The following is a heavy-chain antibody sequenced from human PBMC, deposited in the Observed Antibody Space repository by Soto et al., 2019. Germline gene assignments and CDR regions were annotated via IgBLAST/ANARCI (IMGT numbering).Heavy chain of an antibody. D-gene: IGHD2-2*01. J-gene: IGHJ3*02. CDR1: GFTFSSYA. CDR3: AREDTVVVPDAFDI. V-gene: IGHV3-30-3*01. CDR2: ISYDGGNK. Sequence: PGGSLRLSCAASGFTFSSYAMHWVRQAPGEGLEWVAVISYDGGNKYYADSVKGRFTISRDNAKNTLNLQMNSLRAEDTAVYYCAREDTVVVPDAFDIWGQGTMVTVS.